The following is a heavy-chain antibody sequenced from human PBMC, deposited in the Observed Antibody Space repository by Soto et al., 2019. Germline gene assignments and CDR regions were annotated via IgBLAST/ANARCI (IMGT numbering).Heavy chain of an antibody. CDR3: VRARYDSSGYYYFDY. CDR1: GGSISGYY. CDR2: IYYSGST. J-gene: IGHJ4*02. D-gene: IGHD3-22*01. Sequence: TSETLSLTCTVSGGSISGYYWSWIRQPPGKGLEWIGYIYYSGSTIYNPSLKSRVTISVDTSKNQFSLKLSSVTAADTAVYYCVRARYDSSGYYYFDYWGQGTLVTVSS. V-gene: IGHV4-59*01.